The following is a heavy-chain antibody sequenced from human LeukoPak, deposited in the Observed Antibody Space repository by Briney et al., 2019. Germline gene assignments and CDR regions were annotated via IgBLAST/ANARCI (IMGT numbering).Heavy chain of an antibody. CDR3: AVCHWHSSGCRNDY. D-gene: IGHD6-19*01. V-gene: IGHV3-7*01. Sequence: PGGSLRLSCAASGFTFSSYWMSWVRQAPGKGLEWVANIKQDGSEKYYVDSVKGRFTISRDNAKNSLYLQMNSLRAEDTAVYYCAVCHWHSSGCRNDYWGRGTLVTVSS. J-gene: IGHJ4*02. CDR1: GFTFSSYW. CDR2: IKQDGSEK.